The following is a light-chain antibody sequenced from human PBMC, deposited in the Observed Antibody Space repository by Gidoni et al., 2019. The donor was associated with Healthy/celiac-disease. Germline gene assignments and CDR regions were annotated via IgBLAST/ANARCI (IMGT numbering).Light chain of an antibody. Sequence: QSALTQPASVSGSPGQSITISCTGTSSDVGGYNYVPWYQQHPGKAPKLMIYHVSNRPPGVSDRFSGSKSGNTASLTISGLQAEDEADYYCSSYTSSSTLVVFGGGTKLTVL. J-gene: IGLJ3*02. CDR1: SSDVGGYNY. CDR2: HVS. V-gene: IGLV2-14*03. CDR3: SSYTSSSTLVV.